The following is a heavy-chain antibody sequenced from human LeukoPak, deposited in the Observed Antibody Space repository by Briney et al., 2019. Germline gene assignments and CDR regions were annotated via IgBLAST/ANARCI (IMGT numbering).Heavy chain of an antibody. D-gene: IGHD3-22*01. CDR3: ARDGYYDSSNDFDY. CDR1: GFTFSSYS. CDR2: ISSSGSYI. Sequence: GGSLRLSCAASGFTFSSYSMNWVRQAPGKGLELVSSISSSGSYIYYADSLKGRFTISRDNAKNSLYLQMNSLRAEDTAVYYCARDGYYDSSNDFDYWGQGTLVTVSS. J-gene: IGHJ4*02. V-gene: IGHV3-21*01.